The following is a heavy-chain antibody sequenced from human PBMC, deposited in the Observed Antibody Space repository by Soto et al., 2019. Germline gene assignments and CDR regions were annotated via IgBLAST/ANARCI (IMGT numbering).Heavy chain of an antibody. D-gene: IGHD3-3*01. CDR2: ISYDGSNK. CDR1: GFTFSSYA. Sequence: GGSLGLSCAASGFTFSSYAMHWVRQAPGKGLEWVAVISYDGSNKYYADSVKGRFTISRDNSKNTLYLQMNSLRAEDTAVYYCARDMGRGYYDFWSGYYENYYYYGMDVWGQGTTVTVSS. CDR3: ARDMGRGYYDFWSGYYENYYYYGMDV. V-gene: IGHV3-30-3*01. J-gene: IGHJ6*02.